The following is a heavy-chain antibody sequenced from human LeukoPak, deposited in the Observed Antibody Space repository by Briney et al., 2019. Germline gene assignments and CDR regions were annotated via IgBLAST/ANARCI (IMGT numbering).Heavy chain of an antibody. CDR3: ARAMWGTVTSTYYYYYYMDV. CDR1: GFTFSSYR. D-gene: IGHD4-17*01. V-gene: IGHV3-48*04. CDR2: ISSSSSTI. J-gene: IGHJ6*03. Sequence: GGSLRLSCAASGFTFSSYRMNWVRQAPGKGLEWVSYISSSSSTIYYADSVKGRFTISRDNAKNSLYLQMNSLRAEDTAVYYCARAMWGTVTSTYYYYYYMDVWGKGTTVTVSS.